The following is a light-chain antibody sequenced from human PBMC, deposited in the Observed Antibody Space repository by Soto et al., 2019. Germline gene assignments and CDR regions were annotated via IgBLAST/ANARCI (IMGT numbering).Light chain of an antibody. Sequence: EIVLTQSPATLSLTPGESATLSCRASQPIDTYLAWYQHRPGQAPRLLISDASNRATGIPARFSGSGSGTDFTLTISGLDPEDVAVYYCQQRANCPPEFGGGTKLEIK. CDR1: QPIDTY. J-gene: IGKJ4*02. CDR2: DAS. CDR3: QQRANCPPE. V-gene: IGKV3-11*01.